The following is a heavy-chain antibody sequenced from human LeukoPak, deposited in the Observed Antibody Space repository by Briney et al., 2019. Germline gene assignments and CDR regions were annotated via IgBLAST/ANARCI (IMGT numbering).Heavy chain of an antibody. J-gene: IGHJ6*03. V-gene: IGHV4-39*07. CDR2: IYYSGST. Sequence: PSETLSLTCTVSGGSISSSSYYWGWIRQPPGKGLEWIGSIYYSGSTYYNPSLKSRVTISVDTSKNQVSLKLSSVTAADTAVYYCARTRKGYCSSTSCYLERYYYYYMDVWGKGTTVTISS. CDR3: ARTRKGYCSSTSCYLERYYYYYMDV. D-gene: IGHD2-2*01. CDR1: GGSISSSSYY.